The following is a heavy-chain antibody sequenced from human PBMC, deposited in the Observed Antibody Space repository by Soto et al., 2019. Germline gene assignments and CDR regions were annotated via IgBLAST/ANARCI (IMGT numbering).Heavy chain of an antibody. D-gene: IGHD3-10*01. CDR2: ISADTGNT. CDR3: ARGDHYGSGSYPAWFDP. CDR1: GYTFTSYG. J-gene: IGHJ5*02. Sequence: GASVKVSCKASGYTFTSYGISWVRQAPGQGLEWMGWISADTGNTKSAQKLQGRVSLTTDTSTSTAYMDLRSLRSDDTAVYYCARGDHYGSGSYPAWFDPWGQGTLVTVSS. V-gene: IGHV1-18*01.